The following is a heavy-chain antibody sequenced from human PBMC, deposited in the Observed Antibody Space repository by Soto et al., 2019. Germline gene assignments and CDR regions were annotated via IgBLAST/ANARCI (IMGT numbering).Heavy chain of an antibody. D-gene: IGHD4-4*01. CDR3: ARGPDLTSVYYYMDV. CDR2: IIPILGIA. J-gene: IGHJ6*03. Sequence: QVQLVQSGAEVKKPGSSVKVSCKASGGTFSSYTISWVRQAPGQRLEWMGRIIPILGIANYAQKFQGRVTITADKSTSTAYMELSSLRSEDTAVYYCARGPDLTSVYYYMDVWGKGTTVTVSS. CDR1: GGTFSSYT. V-gene: IGHV1-69*02.